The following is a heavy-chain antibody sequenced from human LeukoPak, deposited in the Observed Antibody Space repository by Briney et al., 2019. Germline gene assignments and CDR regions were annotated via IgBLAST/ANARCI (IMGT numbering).Heavy chain of an antibody. CDR1: GFTFSTYT. Sequence: GGSLRLSCAASGFTFSTYTMHWVRQAPGKGLEYVSSISGNGGSREYANSMKGRFTISRDNSRNTLYLQMGSLRAEDMAVYYCARDAGYVRFDFWGQGTLATVSS. V-gene: IGHV3-64*01. D-gene: IGHD5-18*01. CDR3: ARDAGYVRFDF. J-gene: IGHJ4*02. CDR2: ISGNGGSR.